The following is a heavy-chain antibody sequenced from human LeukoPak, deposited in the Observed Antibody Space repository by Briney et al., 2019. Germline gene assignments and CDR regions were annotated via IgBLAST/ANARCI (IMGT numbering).Heavy chain of an antibody. CDR3: ARGQYYGSGSYYRN. V-gene: IGHV4-34*01. Sequence: SPSETLSLTCAVDGGSFSGYYWSWIRQPPGKGLEWIGEINHSGSTNYNPSLKSRVTISVDTSKNQLSLKLSSVTAADTAVYYCARGQYYGSGSYYRNWGQGTLVTVSS. D-gene: IGHD3-10*01. CDR1: GGSFSGYY. J-gene: IGHJ4*02. CDR2: INHSGST.